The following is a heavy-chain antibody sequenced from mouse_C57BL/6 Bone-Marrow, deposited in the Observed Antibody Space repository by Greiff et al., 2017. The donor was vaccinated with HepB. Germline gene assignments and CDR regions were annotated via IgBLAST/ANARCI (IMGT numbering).Heavy chain of an antibody. CDR3: ARGRETVELGVDY. J-gene: IGHJ2*01. CDR2: ISYDGSN. D-gene: IGHD1-1*01. Sequence: VQLKESGPGLVKPSQSLSLTCSVTGYSITSGYYWNWIRQFPGNKLEWMGYISYDGSNNYNPSLNNRISITRDTSKNQFFLKLNSVTTEDTATYYCARGRETVELGVDYWGQGTTLTVSS. CDR1: GYSITSGYY. V-gene: IGHV3-6*01.